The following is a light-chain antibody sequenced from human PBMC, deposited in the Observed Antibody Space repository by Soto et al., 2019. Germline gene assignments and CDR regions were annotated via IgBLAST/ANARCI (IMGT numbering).Light chain of an antibody. V-gene: IGKV3-20*01. Sequence: VLSESPGTLSLYTGERATLSCRASQSVTNSFLAWYQQKPGQAPRLLIYGASRRATGIPDRFTGSGSGTDFTLTISRLEPEDFAVYYCQQYVSSPWAFGQGTKV. J-gene: IGKJ1*01. CDR3: QQYVSSPWA. CDR1: QSVTNSF. CDR2: GAS.